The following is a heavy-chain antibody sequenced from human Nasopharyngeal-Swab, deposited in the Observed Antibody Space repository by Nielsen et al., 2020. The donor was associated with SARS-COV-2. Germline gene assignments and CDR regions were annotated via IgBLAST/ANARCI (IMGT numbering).Heavy chain of an antibody. J-gene: IGHJ2*01. D-gene: IGHD6-6*01. CDR1: GGSFSGYS. V-gene: IGHV4-34*01. Sequence: SETLSLTCAVYGGSFSGYSWSWIRQPPGKGLEWIGGINHSGRTNYNPSLKSRVTISVDTSKNQFSLKLSSVTAADTAVYYCARGGGIAARRAVYYFDLWGRGTLVTVSS. CDR2: INHSGRT. CDR3: ARGGGIAARRAVYYFDL.